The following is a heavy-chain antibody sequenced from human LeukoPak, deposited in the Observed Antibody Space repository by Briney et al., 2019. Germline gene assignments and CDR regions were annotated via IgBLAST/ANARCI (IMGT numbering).Heavy chain of an antibody. J-gene: IGHJ4*02. Sequence: PGGSLRLSCAASGFTFSSYAMSWVRQAPGKGLEWVSTISGSGGSTYYADSVKGRFTISRDNSKNTLYLQMNSLRAEDTAVYYCAKDLELYRLVPAAMEEDYWGQGTLVTVSS. CDR2: ISGSGGST. CDR3: AKDLELYRLVPAAMEEDY. D-gene: IGHD2-2*01. V-gene: IGHV3-23*01. CDR1: GFTFSSYA.